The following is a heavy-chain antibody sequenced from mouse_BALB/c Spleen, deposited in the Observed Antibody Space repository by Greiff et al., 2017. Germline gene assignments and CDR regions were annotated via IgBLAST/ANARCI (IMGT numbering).Heavy chain of an antibody. CDR2: ISNGGGST. J-gene: IGHJ4*01. CDR1: GFTFSSYT. Sequence: EVQLVESGGGLVQPGGSLKLSCAASGFTFSSYTMSWVRQTPEKRLEWVAYISNGGGSTYYPDTVKGRFTISRDNAKNTLYLQMSSLKSEDTAMYYCARRCGFYAMDYWGQGTSVTVSS. V-gene: IGHV5-12-2*01. CDR3: ARRCGFYAMDY. D-gene: IGHD1-1*02.